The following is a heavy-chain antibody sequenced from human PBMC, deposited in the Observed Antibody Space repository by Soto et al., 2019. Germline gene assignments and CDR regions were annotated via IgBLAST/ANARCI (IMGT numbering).Heavy chain of an antibody. CDR3: ARRGRAGAFDI. CDR1: GFTFSSHG. CDR2: ISYDGSNK. D-gene: IGHD3-10*01. V-gene: IGHV3-30*03. J-gene: IGHJ3*02. Sequence: PGGSLRLSCAASGFTFSSHGMHRVRQAPGKGLEWVAVISYDGSNKYYPGSVKGRFTISRENAKNSLYLQMNSLRAGDTAVYYCARRGRAGAFDIWGQGTMVTVSS.